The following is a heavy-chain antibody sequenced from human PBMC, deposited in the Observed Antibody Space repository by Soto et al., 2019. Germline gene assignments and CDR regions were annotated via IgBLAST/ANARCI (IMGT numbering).Heavy chain of an antibody. CDR2: ISSSSTYI. V-gene: IGHV3-21*01. D-gene: IGHD1-1*01. Sequence: EVQLLESGGGLVKPGGSLRLSCAAAGFTFSSYSVNWVRQAPGQGLEWVSSISSSSTYIYYADSVRGRLTISRENAKNSLYLQMNSLTAEDTAVYRCATYQLDRRDYGMDVWGQGTTVTVSS. J-gene: IGHJ6*02. CDR1: GFTFSSYS. CDR3: ATYQLDRRDYGMDV.